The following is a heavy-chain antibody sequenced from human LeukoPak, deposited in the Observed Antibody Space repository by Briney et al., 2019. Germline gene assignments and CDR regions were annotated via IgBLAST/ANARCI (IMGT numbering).Heavy chain of an antibody. Sequence: PGGSLRLSCAASGFTFDDYSMHWVRQAPGKGLEWVSLISGDGGSTYYADSVKGRFTISRDNSKNSLYLQMNSLRNEDTALYYCAKDMQLEIYDSSGYSGFYFDYWGQGTLVTVSS. CDR1: GFTFDDYS. J-gene: IGHJ4*02. V-gene: IGHV3-43*02. CDR3: AKDMQLEIYDSSGYSGFYFDY. D-gene: IGHD3-22*01. CDR2: ISGDGGST.